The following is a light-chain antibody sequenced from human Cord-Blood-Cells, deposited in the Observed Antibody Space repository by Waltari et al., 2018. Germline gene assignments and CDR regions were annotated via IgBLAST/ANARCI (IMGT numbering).Light chain of an antibody. CDR1: PSVLYSSNNKNY. Sequence: DIVLNMSRDSLAVSLGDCATINCTPSPSVLYSSNNKNYLAWYQQKAGQPPKLLINWASTRESGVPDRFSSGGSGTDFTLTISSLQAEDVSVYYCQQYYSTPRTFGQGTKVEIK. CDR3: QQYYSTPRT. V-gene: IGKV4-1*01. J-gene: IGKJ1*01. CDR2: WAS.